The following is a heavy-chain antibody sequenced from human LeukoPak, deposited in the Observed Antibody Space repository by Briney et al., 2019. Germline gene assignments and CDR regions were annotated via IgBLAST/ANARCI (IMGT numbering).Heavy chain of an antibody. D-gene: IGHD4-17*01. J-gene: IGHJ4*02. V-gene: IGHV1-8*01. CDR2: MNPNSGNT. CDR3: ARAKPPTTVTIWYFDY. Sequence: ASVKVSCKASGYTFTSYDINWVRQSTGQALEWMGWMNPNSGNTGYAQKFQRRVTMTRNTSISTAYMELSSLRSDDTAVYYCARAKPPTTVTIWYFDYWGQGTLVTVSS. CDR1: GYTFTSYD.